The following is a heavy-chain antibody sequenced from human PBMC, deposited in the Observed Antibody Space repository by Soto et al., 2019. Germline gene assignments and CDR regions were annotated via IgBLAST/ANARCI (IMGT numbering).Heavy chain of an antibody. CDR2: IYCSGST. J-gene: IGHJ3*02. Sequence: QVQLQESGPGLVKPSQTLSLTCTVSGDSISSGGYYWSWNRQPPGQGLEWDGYIYCSGSTYYNPSHKSRVTISVDTSKNQFSLKLSSVTAADTSVYYCARGLLVVVPVASGAFDIWGQGTMVTVSS. CDR1: GDSISSGGYY. CDR3: ARGLLVVVPVASGAFDI. D-gene: IGHD2-2*01. V-gene: IGHV4-31*03.